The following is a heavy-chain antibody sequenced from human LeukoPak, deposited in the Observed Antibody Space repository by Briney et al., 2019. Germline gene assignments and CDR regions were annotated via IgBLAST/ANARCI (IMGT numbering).Heavy chain of an antibody. CDR3: ARVRYNWNRDFDY. J-gene: IGHJ4*02. Sequence: SETLSLTCTVSGGSISSSSYYWGWIRQPPGKGLEWIGSIYYSGSTYYNPSLKSRVTISVDTSKNQFSLKLNSVTAADTAVYYCARVRYNWNRDFDYWGQGTLVTVSS. D-gene: IGHD1-20*01. CDR2: IYYSGST. V-gene: IGHV4-39*07. CDR1: GGSISSSSYY.